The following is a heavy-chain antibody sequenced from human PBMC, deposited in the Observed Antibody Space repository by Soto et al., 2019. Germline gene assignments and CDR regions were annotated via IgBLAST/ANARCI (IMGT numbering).Heavy chain of an antibody. CDR3: AGYAAPNYFDY. V-gene: IGHV4-39*01. D-gene: IGHD2-8*01. CDR1: GGSISSSSYY. Sequence: PSETLSLTCTVSGGSISSSSYYWGWIRQPPGKGLEWIGSIYYSGSTYYNPSLKSRVTISVDTSKNQFSLKLSSVTAADTALYYCAGYAAPNYFDYWGQGTLVTVSS. J-gene: IGHJ4*02. CDR2: IYYSGST.